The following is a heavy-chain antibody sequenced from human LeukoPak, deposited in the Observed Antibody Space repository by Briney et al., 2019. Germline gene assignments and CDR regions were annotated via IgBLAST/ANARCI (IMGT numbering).Heavy chain of an antibody. J-gene: IGHJ5*02. V-gene: IGHV4-4*07. D-gene: IGHD5-18*01. CDR3: ARGGYSYGANWFDP. Sequence: SETLSLTCTVSGGSISSYYWSWIRQPAGKGLEWIGRIYTSGSTNYNPSLKSRVTMSVDTSKNQFSLKLSSVTAADTAVYYCARGGYSYGANWFDPWGQGTLVTVSS. CDR1: GGSISSYY. CDR2: IYTSGST.